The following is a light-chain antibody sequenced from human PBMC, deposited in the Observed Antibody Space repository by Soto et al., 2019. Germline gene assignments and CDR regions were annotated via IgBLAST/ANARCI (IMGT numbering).Light chain of an antibody. CDR1: SSDVGSYNL. Sequence: QSALTQPASVSGSPGQSITISCTGTSSDVGSYNLVSWYQQHPGKAPKLMIYEGSKRPSGVSNRFSVSNSGNTASLTISGLPADDEADSYCYSYAGSSTYVVFGGGTKVTVL. J-gene: IGLJ2*01. V-gene: IGLV2-23*01. CDR3: YSYAGSSTYVV. CDR2: EGS.